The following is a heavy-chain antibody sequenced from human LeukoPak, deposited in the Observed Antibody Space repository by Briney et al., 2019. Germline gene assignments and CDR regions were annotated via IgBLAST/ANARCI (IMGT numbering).Heavy chain of an antibody. D-gene: IGHD5-24*01. Sequence: ESGPTLVKPTQTLTLTCTFSGFSFSTNGMGVGWIRQPPGKALEWLAPSYWNDDKSYSPSLKSRLTITRDTSKNQVVLTLTNMDPVDTATYYCAHRRVATNPAYFDYWGQGTLVTVSS. J-gene: IGHJ4*02. CDR1: GFSFSTNGMG. CDR2: SYWNDDK. CDR3: AHRRVATNPAYFDY. V-gene: IGHV2-5*01.